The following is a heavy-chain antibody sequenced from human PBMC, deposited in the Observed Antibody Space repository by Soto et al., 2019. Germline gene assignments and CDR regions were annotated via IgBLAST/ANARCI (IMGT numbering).Heavy chain of an antibody. Sequence: SVKVSCKASGGSFSIYTISWVRQAPGQGLEWMGWIIPILGNTKYAQKFQGRVTMTTDTSTSTAYMELRSLRSDDTAVFYCAREMVRGVGSDYWGQGTLVTVSS. CDR3: AREMVRGVGSDY. V-gene: IGHV1-69*08. J-gene: IGHJ4*02. CDR2: IIPILGNT. CDR1: GGSFSIYT. D-gene: IGHD3-10*01.